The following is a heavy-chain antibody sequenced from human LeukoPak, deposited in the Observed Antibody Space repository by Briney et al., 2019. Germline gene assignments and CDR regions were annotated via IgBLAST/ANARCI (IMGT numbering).Heavy chain of an antibody. V-gene: IGHV4-61*01. D-gene: IGHD6-13*01. CDR1: GDPTTSNSNYK. J-gene: IGHJ4*02. CDR2: IYYSGTT. Sequence: SETLSLTCTVSGDPTTSNSNYKWTWLRQPPGKGLEWIGYIYYSGTTNYNPSLKSRVSISVDTSRNQFSLKLSSVTAADTAVYYCAREYSSFDYWGQGTLVTVSS. CDR3: AREYSSFDY.